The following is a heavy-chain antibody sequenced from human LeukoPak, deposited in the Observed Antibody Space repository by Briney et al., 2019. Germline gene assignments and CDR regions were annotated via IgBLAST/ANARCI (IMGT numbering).Heavy chain of an antibody. D-gene: IGHD2-2*01. J-gene: IGHJ4*02. V-gene: IGHV1-69*04. CDR1: GGTFSSYA. CDR3: ARDYIGVAGHFDY. Sequence: GSSVKVSCKASGGTFSSYAISWVRQAPGQGLEWMGRIIPILGIANYAQKLQGRVTMTTDTSTSTAYMELRSLRSDDTAVYYCARDYIGVAGHFDYWGQGTLVTVSS. CDR2: IIPILGIA.